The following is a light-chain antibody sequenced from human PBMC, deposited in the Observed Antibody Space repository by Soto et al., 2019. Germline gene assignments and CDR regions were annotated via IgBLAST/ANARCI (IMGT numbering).Light chain of an antibody. CDR3: QQYNNWPPT. CDR2: GAS. CDR1: QSVSSN. J-gene: IGKJ4*01. V-gene: IGKV3-15*01. Sequence: EIVMTQSPATLSVSPGERATLSCRASQSVSSNLAWYQQKPGQAPRLLIYGASTRATGIPARFSGSGSGTAFTLTFSSLQSEDFAVYYCQQYNNWPPTFGGGTKVEIK.